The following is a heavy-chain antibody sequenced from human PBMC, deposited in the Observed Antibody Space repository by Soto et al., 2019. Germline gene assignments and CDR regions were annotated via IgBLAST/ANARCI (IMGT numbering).Heavy chain of an antibody. V-gene: IGHV3-30*18. D-gene: IGHD3-22*01. CDR1: GFTFSSYG. J-gene: IGHJ5*02. CDR3: AKDPRGYYDSSGYYPP. CDR2: ISYDGSNK. Sequence: PGGSLRLSCAASGFTFSSYGMHWVRQAPGKGLEWVAVISYDGSNKYYADSVKGRFTISRDNSKNTLYLQMNSLRAEDTAVYYCAKDPRGYYDSSGYYPPWGQGTLVTVSS.